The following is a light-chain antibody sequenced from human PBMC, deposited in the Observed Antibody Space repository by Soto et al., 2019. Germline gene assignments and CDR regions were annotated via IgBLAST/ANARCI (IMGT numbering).Light chain of an antibody. V-gene: IGLV1-47*01. CDR1: SSNIGSTH. CDR3: AAWDDSLSGWV. J-gene: IGLJ3*02. Sequence: QSALTQPPSASGTPGQRVTISCSGSSSNIGSTHVYWFQQLPGTAPKLLVYRSDQRPSGVPDRFSGSKSDTSASLAISGLRSEDEANYYCAAWDDSLSGWVFGGGTQLTVL. CDR2: RSD.